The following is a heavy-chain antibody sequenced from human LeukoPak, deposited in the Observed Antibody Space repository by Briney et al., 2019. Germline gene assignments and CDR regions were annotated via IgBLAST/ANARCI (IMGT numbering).Heavy chain of an antibody. D-gene: IGHD3-22*01. Sequence: ASVKVSCKASGYTFTGYYMHWVRQAPGQGLEWMGRINPNSGGTNYAQKFQGRVTMTRDTSISTAYIELSRLRSDDTAVYYCARSSYYDSSGYNDYWGQGTLVTVSS. CDR2: INPNSGGT. CDR1: GYTFTGYY. CDR3: ARSSYYDSSGYNDY. J-gene: IGHJ4*02. V-gene: IGHV1-2*06.